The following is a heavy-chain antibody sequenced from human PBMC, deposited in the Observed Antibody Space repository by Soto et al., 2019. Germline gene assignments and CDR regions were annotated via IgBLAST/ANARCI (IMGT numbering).Heavy chain of an antibody. V-gene: IGHV1-8*01. CDR3: ARVAYDSSGYDY. Sequence: ASVKVSCKASGYTFTSYDINWVRQATGQGLEWMGWMNPNSGNTGYAQKFQGRVTMTRNTSISTAYMELSSLRSEHTAVYYCARVAYDSSGYDYWGQGTLVTVSS. CDR2: MNPNSGNT. J-gene: IGHJ4*02. D-gene: IGHD3-22*01. CDR1: GYTFTSYD.